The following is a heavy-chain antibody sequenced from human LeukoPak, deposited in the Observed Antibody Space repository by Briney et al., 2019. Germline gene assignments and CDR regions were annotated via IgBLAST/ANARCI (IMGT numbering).Heavy chain of an antibody. CDR1: GYTFSSYA. V-gene: IGHV3-30*04. D-gene: IGHD5-18*01. CDR2: ISYDGSNK. J-gene: IGHJ4*02. CDR3: ARINSVDTAMAPWYYFDY. Sequence: SCKASGYTFSSYAMHWVRQAPGKGLEWVAVISYDGSNKYYADSVKGRFTISRDNSKNTLYLQMNSLRAEDTAVYYCARINSVDTAMAPWYYFDYWGQGTLVTVSS.